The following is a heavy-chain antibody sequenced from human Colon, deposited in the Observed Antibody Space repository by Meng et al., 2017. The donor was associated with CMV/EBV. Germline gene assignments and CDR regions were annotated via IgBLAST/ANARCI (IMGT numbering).Heavy chain of an antibody. Sequence: GGSLRLSCAASGFTFSSYTMNWVRQAPGKGLEWVASISTSGTYIYYAESLKGRFTISRDNAKNSLDLHMNRLSAEDTAVYYCAREVVPPRRMDVWGQGTTVTVSS. V-gene: IGHV3-21*01. CDR2: ISTSGTYI. CDR3: AREVVPPRRMDV. J-gene: IGHJ6*02. CDR1: GFTFSSYT. D-gene: IGHD2-2*01.